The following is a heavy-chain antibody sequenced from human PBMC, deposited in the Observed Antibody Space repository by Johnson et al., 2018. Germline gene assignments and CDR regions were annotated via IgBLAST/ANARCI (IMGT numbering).Heavy chain of an antibody. D-gene: IGHD3-3*01. CDR2: FIPIFGAA. J-gene: IGHJ1*01. V-gene: IGHV1-69*01. Sequence: QVQLVQSGAEVKKPGSSVKVSCKASGGTFSSYGISWVRQAPGQGLEWMGGFIPIFGAANYGQKFQGRVTITADESTNTAYMELSSLRSEDTAVYYGATPISAGAEYFQHWGQGTLVTVSS. CDR1: GGTFSSYG. CDR3: ATPISAGAEYFQH.